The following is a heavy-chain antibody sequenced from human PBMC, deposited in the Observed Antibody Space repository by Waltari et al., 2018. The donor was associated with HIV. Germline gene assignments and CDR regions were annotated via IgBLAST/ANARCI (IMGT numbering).Heavy chain of an antibody. D-gene: IGHD3-16*01. CDR1: GFPFSSYA. CDR3: AREVRAWGYYFDY. CDR2: ISYDGSNK. J-gene: IGHJ4*02. Sequence: QVQLVESGGGVVQPGRSLRLSCEASGFPFSSYAMHWVRQAPGKGLEWVAVISYDGSNKYYADSVKGRFTISRDNSKNTLYLQMNSLRAEDTAVYYCAREVRAWGYYFDYWGQGTLVTVSS. V-gene: IGHV3-30*04.